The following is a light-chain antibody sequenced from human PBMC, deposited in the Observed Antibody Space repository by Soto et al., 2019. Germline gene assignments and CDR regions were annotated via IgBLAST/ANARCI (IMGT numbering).Light chain of an antibody. CDR3: QTWVTGSFVV. J-gene: IGLJ2*01. Sequence: QSVLTQSPSASASLGASVKLTCTLSSGHSTYAIAWQQQQPGKGPRYLMRVTSDGTHTKGDGIPDRFSGSSSGTERYLTISSLQSEDEADYYCQTWVTGSFVVFGGGTKLTVL. CDR1: SGHSTYA. V-gene: IGLV4-69*01. CDR2: VTSDGTH.